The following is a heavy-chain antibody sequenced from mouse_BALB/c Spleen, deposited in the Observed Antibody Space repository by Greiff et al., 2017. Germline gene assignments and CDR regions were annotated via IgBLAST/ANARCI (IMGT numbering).Heavy chain of an antibody. V-gene: IGHV1-14*01. Sequence: VQLKQSGPELVKPGASVKMSCKASGYTFTSYVMHWVKQKPGQGLEWIGYINPYNDGTKYNEKFKGKATLTSDKSSSTAYMELSSLTSEDSAVYYCARGIYYGSSQYYFDYWGQGTTLTVSS. CDR2: INPYNDGT. CDR1: GYTFTSYV. CDR3: ARGIYYGSSQYYFDY. D-gene: IGHD1-1*01. J-gene: IGHJ2*01.